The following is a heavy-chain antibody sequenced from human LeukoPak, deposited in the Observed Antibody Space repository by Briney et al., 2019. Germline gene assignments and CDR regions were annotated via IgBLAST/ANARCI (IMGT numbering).Heavy chain of an antibody. D-gene: IGHD3/OR15-3a*01. Sequence: ASVKVSCKASGYTFTSYYMHWVRHAPGQGLEWMGIINTSGGSTSYAQRFQGRVTMTRDMSTSADYTERSRGRAVATAVYYCARAHLDPSDYNDVWCKGTTVTVAS. J-gene: IGHJ6*03. CDR3: ARAHLDPSDYNDV. CDR1: GYTFTSYY. CDR2: INTSGGST. V-gene: IGHV1-46*01.